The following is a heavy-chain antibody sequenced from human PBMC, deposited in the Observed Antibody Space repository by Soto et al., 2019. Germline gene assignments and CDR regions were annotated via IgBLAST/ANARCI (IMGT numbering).Heavy chain of an antibody. CDR2: IYPRDSDT. CDR3: ARASVVTSFGMDV. D-gene: IGHD3-22*01. Sequence: GESLKISCKGSGFSFTSYWIGWVRQMPGKGLECMGIIYPRDSDTRYNPSFQGQVTISVDESISTAYLQWSSLKASDTAMYYCARASVVTSFGMDVWGQGTTVTVSS. J-gene: IGHJ6*02. CDR1: GFSFTSYW. V-gene: IGHV5-51*01.